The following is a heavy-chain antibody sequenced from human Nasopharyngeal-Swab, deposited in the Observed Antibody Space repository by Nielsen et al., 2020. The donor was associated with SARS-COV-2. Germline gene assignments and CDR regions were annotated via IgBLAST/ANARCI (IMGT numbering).Heavy chain of an antibody. CDR2: IFSNDEK. CDR3: ARIEYSYYDFWSGYYYFDY. CDR1: GFSLSNARMG. J-gene: IGHJ4*02. D-gene: IGHD3-3*01. V-gene: IGHV2-26*01. Sequence: SGPTLVKPTETLTLTCTVSGFSLSNARMGVSWIRQPPGKALEWLAHIFSNDEKSYSSSLKSRLTISKDTSKSQVVLTMTNMDPVDTATYYCARIEYSYYDFWSGYYYFDYWGQGTLVTVSS.